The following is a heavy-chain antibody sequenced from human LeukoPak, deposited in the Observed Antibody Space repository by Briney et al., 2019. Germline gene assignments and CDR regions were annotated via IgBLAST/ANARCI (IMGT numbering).Heavy chain of an antibody. CDR3: ARGTGVRYCSNGVCYTSDY. CDR2: IYPGASDT. Sequence: GESLKISCKGSGYSFTSYWIGWVRQMPGKGLEWMGIIYPGASDTRYSPSFQGQVTISADKSISPAYLQWSSLKASDTAMYYCARGTGVRYCSNGVCYTSDYWGQGTLVTVSS. V-gene: IGHV5-51*01. CDR1: GYSFTSYW. J-gene: IGHJ4*02. D-gene: IGHD2-8*01.